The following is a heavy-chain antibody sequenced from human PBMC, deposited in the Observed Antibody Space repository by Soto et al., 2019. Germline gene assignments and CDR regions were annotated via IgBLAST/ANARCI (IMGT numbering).Heavy chain of an antibody. D-gene: IGHD5-18*01. V-gene: IGHV3-48*01. Sequence: EVQLVESGGGLVQPGGSLRLSCAASGFTFSSYSMNWVRQAPGKGLEWVSYISSSSSTIYYADSVKGRFTISRDNAKNSLYLQMNSLRAEDTAVYYCARDNALRGYEFGGSYGYSYYYMDVWGKGTTVTVSS. CDR2: ISSSSSTI. CDR3: ARDNALRGYEFGGSYGYSYYYMDV. J-gene: IGHJ6*03. CDR1: GFTFSSYS.